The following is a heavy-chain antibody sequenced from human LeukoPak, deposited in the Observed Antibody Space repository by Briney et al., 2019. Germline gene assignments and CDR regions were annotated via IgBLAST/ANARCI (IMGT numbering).Heavy chain of an antibody. D-gene: IGHD2-8*01. CDR1: GYTFTSYG. Sequence: GASVKVSCKASGYTFTSYGISWVRQAPGQGLEWMGWISAYNGNTNYAQKFQGRVTITADESTSTAYMELSSLRSEDTAVYYCASHVLMVYARGPFDYWGQGTLVTVSS. CDR2: ISAYNGNT. V-gene: IGHV1-18*01. CDR3: ASHVLMVYARGPFDY. J-gene: IGHJ4*02.